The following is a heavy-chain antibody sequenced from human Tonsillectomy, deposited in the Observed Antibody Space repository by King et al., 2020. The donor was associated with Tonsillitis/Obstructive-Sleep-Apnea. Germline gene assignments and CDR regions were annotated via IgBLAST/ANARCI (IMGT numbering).Heavy chain of an antibody. V-gene: IGHV3-23*04. D-gene: IGHD5-18*01. Sequence: VQLVESGGGLVQPGGSLRLSCAASGFTFGSYAVSWVRQAPGKGLDWVSAISGSGGSTYYAESMKGRFTISRDNSKNTLYLERNSLRAEDTAVYYCAKNTAGDPGTIPYNTFYIWGQGTMVTVSS. J-gene: IGHJ3*02. CDR3: AKNTAGDPGTIPYNTFYI. CDR2: ISGSGGST. CDR1: GFTFGSYA.